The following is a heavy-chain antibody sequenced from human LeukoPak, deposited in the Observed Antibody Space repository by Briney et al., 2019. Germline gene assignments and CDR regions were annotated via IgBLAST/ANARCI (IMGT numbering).Heavy chain of an antibody. CDR2: IYYSGST. D-gene: IGHD1-26*01. Sequence: SETLSLTCTVSGGSISSGGYYWSWVRQHPGKGLEWIGYIYYSGSTYYNPSLKSRVTISVDTSKNQFSLKLSSVTAADTAVYYCVSTPPTGAQDYWGQGTLVTVSS. CDR3: VSTPPTGAQDY. J-gene: IGHJ4*02. CDR1: GGSISSGGYY. V-gene: IGHV4-31*03.